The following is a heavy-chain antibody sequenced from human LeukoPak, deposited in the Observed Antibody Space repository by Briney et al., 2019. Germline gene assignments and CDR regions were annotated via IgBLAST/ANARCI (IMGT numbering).Heavy chain of an antibody. J-gene: IGHJ5*02. V-gene: IGHV1-18*01. CDR1: GYTFTSYG. CDR3: ARGLPLWFGELNWFDP. D-gene: IGHD3-10*01. Sequence: GASVKVSCKASGYTFTSYGISWVRQAPGQGLEWMGWISAYNGNTNYAQKLQGRVTMTTDTSTSTAYMELRSLRSDDTAVYYCARGLPLWFGELNWFDPWGQGTLVTVSS. CDR2: ISAYNGNT.